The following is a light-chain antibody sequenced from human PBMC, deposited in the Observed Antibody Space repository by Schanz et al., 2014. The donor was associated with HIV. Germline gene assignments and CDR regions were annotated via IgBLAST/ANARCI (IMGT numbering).Light chain of an antibody. CDR1: SSDIGNYNL. J-gene: IGLJ2*01. Sequence: QSALTQPASVSGSPGQSITISCTGSSSDIGNYNLVSWFQQYPGSAPKILIFEVRKRPSGVSSRFSGSKSGNTASLTISGLQAEDEADYYCCSYAGSSTLLFGGGTKVTVL. CDR3: CSYAGSSTLL. V-gene: IGLV2-23*02. CDR2: EVR.